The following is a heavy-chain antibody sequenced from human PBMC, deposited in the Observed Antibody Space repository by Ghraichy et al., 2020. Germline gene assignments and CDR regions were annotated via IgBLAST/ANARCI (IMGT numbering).Heavy chain of an antibody. CDR3: ARVCSTSCYYLKNDAFDI. J-gene: IGHJ3*02. CDR2: IYYSGST. D-gene: IGHD2-2*01. V-gene: IGHV4-39*01. Sequence: SETLSLTCTVSGGSISSSSYYWGWIRQPPGKGLEWIGSIYYSGSTYYNPSLKSRVTISVDTSKNQFSLKLSSVTAADTAVYYCARVCSTSCYYLKNDAFDIWGQGTMVTVSS. CDR1: GGSISSSSYY.